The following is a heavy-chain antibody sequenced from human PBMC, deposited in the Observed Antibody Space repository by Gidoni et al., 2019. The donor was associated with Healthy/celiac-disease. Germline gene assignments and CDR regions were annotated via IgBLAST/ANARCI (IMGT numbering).Heavy chain of an antibody. Sequence: QVQLQESAPGLVKPSETMSLTCTVSGGPISSYYWSWIRQPPGKGLEWIGYIYYSGSTNYNPSLKSRVTISVDTSKNQFSLKLSSVTAADTAVYYCARLPSSSCDYWGQGTLVTVSP. CDR3: ARLPSSSCDY. D-gene: IGHD2-2*01. CDR1: GGPISSYY. V-gene: IGHV4-59*08. CDR2: IYYSGST. J-gene: IGHJ4*02.